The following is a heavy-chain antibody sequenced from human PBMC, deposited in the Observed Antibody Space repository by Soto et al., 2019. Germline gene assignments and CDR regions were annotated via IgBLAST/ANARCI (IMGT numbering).Heavy chain of an antibody. D-gene: IGHD3-10*01. Sequence: QVQLVQSGAVVKKPGASVKVSCKASGYIFTSYYIHWVRQAPGQGLEWMGWINPFDGSRMFAQSFQGRVTMTRDTSTSTVYMEVSSLRSEDTAVYYCSRVDPGETSPFDHWGQGTLVTVSS. CDR3: SRVDPGETSPFDH. J-gene: IGHJ4*02. CDR2: INPFDGSR. V-gene: IGHV1-46*03. CDR1: GYIFTSYY.